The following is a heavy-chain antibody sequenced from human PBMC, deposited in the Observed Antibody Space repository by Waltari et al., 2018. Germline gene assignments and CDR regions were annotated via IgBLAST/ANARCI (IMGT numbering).Heavy chain of an antibody. Sequence: QVQLVQSGAEVKKPGSSVKVSCKASGGPFSSYAISWVRQAPGQGLEWMGGIIPIFGTANYAQKFQGRVTITADESTSTAYMELSSLRSEDTAVYYCARVLGDSIYTAMVNWFDPWGQGTLVTVSS. CDR3: ARVLGDSIYTAMVNWFDP. CDR2: IIPIFGTA. CDR1: GGPFSSYA. D-gene: IGHD5-18*01. J-gene: IGHJ5*02. V-gene: IGHV1-69*12.